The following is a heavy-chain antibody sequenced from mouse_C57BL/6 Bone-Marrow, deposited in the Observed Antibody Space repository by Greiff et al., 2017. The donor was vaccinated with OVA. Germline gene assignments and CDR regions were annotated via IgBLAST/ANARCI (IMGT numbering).Heavy chain of an antibody. Sequence: EVQLQQSGPELVKPGASVKISCKASGYTFTDYYMNWVKQSHGKSLEWIGDINPNNGGTSYNQKFKGKATLTVDKSSSTAYMELRSLTSEDSAVYYCAWYCDVWGTGTTVTVSS. CDR3: AWYCDV. V-gene: IGHV1-26*01. J-gene: IGHJ1*03. CDR1: GYTFTDYY. CDR2: INPNNGGT.